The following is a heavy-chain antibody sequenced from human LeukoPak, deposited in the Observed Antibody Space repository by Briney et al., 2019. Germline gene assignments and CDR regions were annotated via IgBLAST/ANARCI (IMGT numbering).Heavy chain of an antibody. D-gene: IGHD1-26*01. J-gene: IGHJ4*02. CDR1: GGSISSYY. CDR3: ARHSWGQWETLVGFCDF. V-gene: IGHV4-4*07. CDR2: IYTSGST. Sequence: SETLSLTCTVSGGSISSYYWSWIRQPAGKGLEWIGRIYTSGSTNYNPSLKSRVTMSVDTSKNQFSLKLNSVTAADTAIYYCARHSWGQWETLVGFCDFWGQGTLVTVSS.